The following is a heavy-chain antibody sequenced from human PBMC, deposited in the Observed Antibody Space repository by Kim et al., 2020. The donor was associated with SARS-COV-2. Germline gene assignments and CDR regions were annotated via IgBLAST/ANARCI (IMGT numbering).Heavy chain of an antibody. V-gene: IGHV1-46*01. D-gene: IGHD3-10*01. Sequence: SYAQGFQGRVTMTSDTSTSIFYMELSSLTSEDTAVYYCATEPPGTYYFDYWGQGTLVTVSS. CDR3: ATEPPGTYYFDY. J-gene: IGHJ4*02.